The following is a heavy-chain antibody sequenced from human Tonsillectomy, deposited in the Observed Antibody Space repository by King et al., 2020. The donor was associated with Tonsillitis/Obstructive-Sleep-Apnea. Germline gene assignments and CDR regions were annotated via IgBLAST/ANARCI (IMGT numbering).Heavy chain of an antibody. V-gene: IGHV3-30*18. Sequence: VQLVESGGGVVQPGGSLRLSCIASGFTFTSYGMHWVRQAPGKGLEWVAAVSLDGSNEYYADSVKGRFTISRDNSKNTLYLQINSLSEEETAVYYCVNDGDGYNPALDYWGQGMLVTVSS. CDR2: VSLDGSNE. D-gene: IGHD5-24*01. CDR1: GFTFTSYG. CDR3: VNDGDGYNPALDY. J-gene: IGHJ4*02.